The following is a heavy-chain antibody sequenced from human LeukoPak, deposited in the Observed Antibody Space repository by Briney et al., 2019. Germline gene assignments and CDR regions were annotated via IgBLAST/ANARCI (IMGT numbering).Heavy chain of an antibody. J-gene: IGHJ4*02. CDR1: GGAFSSYA. D-gene: IGHD5-18*01. V-gene: IGHV1-69*13. CDR2: IIPIFGTA. Sequence: ASVKVSCKASGGAFSSYAISWVRQAPGQGLEWMGGIIPIFGTANYAQKFQGRVTITADESTSTAYMELSSLRSEDTAVYYCARAYTEGYSYGFSYWGQGALVTVSS. CDR3: ARAYTEGYSYGFSY.